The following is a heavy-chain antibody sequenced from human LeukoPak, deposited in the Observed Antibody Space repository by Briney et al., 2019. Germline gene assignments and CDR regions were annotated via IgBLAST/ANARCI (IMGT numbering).Heavy chain of an antibody. CDR2: ISAYNGNT. CDR1: GYTVTIYG. J-gene: IGHJ4*02. CDR3: ASSPLAGTGVHFDY. D-gene: IGHD6-19*01. V-gene: IGHV1-18*01. Sequence: ASVKVSCKASGYTVTIYGISWERQAPGQGLEWMGWISAYNGNTNYAQKLQGRVTMTTDTSTSTAYMELSRLRSDDPAVYYCASSPLAGTGVHFDYWGQGTLVIVSS.